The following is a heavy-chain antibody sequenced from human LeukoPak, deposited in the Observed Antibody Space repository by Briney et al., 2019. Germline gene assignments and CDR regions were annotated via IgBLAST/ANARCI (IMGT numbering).Heavy chain of an antibody. Sequence: GGSLRLSCEASGFTFSNYIMTWVRQAPGKGLEWVSYISSSGTTIYYADSVRGRFTISRDNAKNSLYLQIDSLRDEGTAVYYCARDSYGSGTYFPSWGQGTLVTVSS. J-gene: IGHJ5*02. CDR2: ISSSGTTI. D-gene: IGHD3-10*01. CDR3: ARDSYGSGTYFPS. V-gene: IGHV3-48*02. CDR1: GFTFSNYI.